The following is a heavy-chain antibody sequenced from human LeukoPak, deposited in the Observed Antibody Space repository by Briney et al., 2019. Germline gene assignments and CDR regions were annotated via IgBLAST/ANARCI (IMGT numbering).Heavy chain of an antibody. CDR3: ASAEYCTSTSCRPYYLDY. CDR2: IWYGGSNK. CDR1: GFTFSSYG. Sequence: GGSLRLSCAASGFTFSSYGMHWVRQAPGKGLEWVAVIWYGGSNKYYADSVKGRFTISRDNSKNTLYLQMNSLRAEDTAVYYCASAEYCTSTSCRPYYLDYWGQGTLVTVSS. V-gene: IGHV3-33*08. D-gene: IGHD2-2*01. J-gene: IGHJ4*02.